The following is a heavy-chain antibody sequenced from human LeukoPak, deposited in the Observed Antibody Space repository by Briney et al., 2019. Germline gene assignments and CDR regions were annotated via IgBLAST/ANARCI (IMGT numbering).Heavy chain of an antibody. CDR2: IYWNDDD. D-gene: IGHD2-21*01. CDR3: AHLTTSAYYYDY. Sequence: SGPTLVNPTETLTLTCTCSGFSVGSSGVAVSWIRQPPGKALEWLGHIYWNDDDRYSTSLRSRLTITRDTSENQVVLTMTNMDPVDTATYYCAHLTTSAYYYDYWGQGTLVTVSS. CDR1: GFSVGSSGVA. V-gene: IGHV2-5*01. J-gene: IGHJ4*02.